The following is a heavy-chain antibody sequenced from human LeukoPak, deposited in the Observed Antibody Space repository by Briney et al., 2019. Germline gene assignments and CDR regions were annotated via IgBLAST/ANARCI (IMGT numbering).Heavy chain of an antibody. CDR1: GDSVSSNSAA. D-gene: IGHD3-22*01. J-gene: IGHJ4*02. CDR2: TYYRSKWSN. Sequence: SQTLSLTCAISGDSVSSNSAAWIWIRQSPSRGLEWLGRTYYRSKWSNDYAVSVKSRITINPDTSTNQFSLQLNPVTPEDTAVYYCARAGYYDSSGYYAFDYWGQGTLVTVSS. V-gene: IGHV6-1*01. CDR3: ARAGYYDSSGYYAFDY.